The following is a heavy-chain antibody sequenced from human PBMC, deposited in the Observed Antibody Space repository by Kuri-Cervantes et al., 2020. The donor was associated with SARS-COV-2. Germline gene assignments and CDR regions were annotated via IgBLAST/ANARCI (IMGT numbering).Heavy chain of an antibody. CDR1: GGSFNDYW. CDR2: IKHSGST. V-gene: IGHV4-34*01. D-gene: IGHD3-10*01. CDR3: ARDHGESTTPSYYYYYYMDV. J-gene: IGHJ6*03. Sequence: SETLSLTCAVYGGSFNDYWWSWVRQPPETGLEWIGDIKHSGSTNCNPSLKSRVTISVDASKNQFSLKLSSVTAADTAVYYCARDHGESTTPSYYYYYYMDVWGKGTTVTVSS.